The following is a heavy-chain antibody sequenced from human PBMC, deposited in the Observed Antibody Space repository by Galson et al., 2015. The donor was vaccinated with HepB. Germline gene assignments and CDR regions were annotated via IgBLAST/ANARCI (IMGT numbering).Heavy chain of an antibody. J-gene: IGHJ5*01. D-gene: IGHD3-22*01. Sequence: SLRLSCAASGFTLSSNAMSWVRKVPGKGLEWVSEISGSGGSTHYADSVKGRFTISSDSSKNTLFLQMSSLRAEDTAVYYCAKQNRSGWSESWGQGTLVTVSS. CDR3: AKQNRSGWSES. CDR1: GFTLSSNA. V-gene: IGHV3-23*01. CDR2: ISGSGGST.